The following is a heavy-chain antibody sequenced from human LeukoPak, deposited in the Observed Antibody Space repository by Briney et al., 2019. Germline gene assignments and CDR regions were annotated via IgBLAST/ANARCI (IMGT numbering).Heavy chain of an antibody. Sequence: GGSLRLSCAASGVTVSSNFMSWVRQAPGKGLEWVSVIYGGGNTYTADSVKGRFTISRDNSKNTLYLQMNSLRTEDTAVYYCARGADAFDIWGQGTMVTVSS. V-gene: IGHV3-53*05. CDR2: IYGGGNT. CDR3: ARGADAFDI. J-gene: IGHJ3*02. CDR1: GVTVSSNF.